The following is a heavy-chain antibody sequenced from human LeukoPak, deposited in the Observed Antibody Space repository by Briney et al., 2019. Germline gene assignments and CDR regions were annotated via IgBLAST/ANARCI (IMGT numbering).Heavy chain of an antibody. V-gene: IGHV5-51*01. Sequence: GESLKISCKGSGYGFTSYWIGWVRQMPGKGLEWMGIIYPGDSDTRYSPSFQGQVTISADKSISTAYLQWSSLKASDTAMYYCARQEISYDSSGYYDNWFDPWGQGTLVTVSS. CDR2: IYPGDSDT. CDR3: ARQEISYDSSGYYDNWFDP. D-gene: IGHD3-22*01. CDR1: GYGFTSYW. J-gene: IGHJ5*02.